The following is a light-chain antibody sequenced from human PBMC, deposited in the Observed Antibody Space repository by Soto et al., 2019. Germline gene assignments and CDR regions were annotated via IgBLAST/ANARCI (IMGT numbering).Light chain of an antibody. Sequence: EIVLTQSPATLSLSPGERATLSCRASQSVSSYLAWYQQKPGQAPRLLVYDASNRATGIPARFSGSGSGKNFTFTFSSLEPEFFSVYSGKQGSNGLWMFGEVTKL. CDR2: DAS. CDR3: KQGSNGLWM. CDR1: QSVSSY. V-gene: IGKV3-11*01. J-gene: IGKJ1*01.